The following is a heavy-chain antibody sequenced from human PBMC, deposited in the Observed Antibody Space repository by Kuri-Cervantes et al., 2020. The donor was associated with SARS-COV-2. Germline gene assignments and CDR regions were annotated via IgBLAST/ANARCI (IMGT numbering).Heavy chain of an antibody. V-gene: IGHV1-2*02. Sequence: ASVKVSCKASGYTFTGYYMHWVRQAPGQGLEWMGWINPNSGGTNYAQKFQGRVTMTRDTSISTAYMELSRLRSDDTAVYYCARDLIGLAYCGGDCSWEYFDYWGQGTLVTVSS. CDR3: ARDLIGLAYCGGDCSWEYFDY. CDR1: GYTFTGYY. J-gene: IGHJ4*02. D-gene: IGHD2-21*01. CDR2: INPNSGGT.